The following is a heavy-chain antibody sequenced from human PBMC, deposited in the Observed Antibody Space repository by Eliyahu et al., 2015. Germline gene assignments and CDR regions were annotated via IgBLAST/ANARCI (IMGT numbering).Heavy chain of an antibody. CDR1: GCPFXXXG. CDR2: ISYDGSYR. D-gene: IGHD3-22*01. V-gene: IGHV3-30*03. CDR3: ARERYYDSSGYMDY. J-gene: IGHJ4*02. Sequence: QVHLVXSGGGVVQPVRXLXLSXXAAGCPFXXXGMHWVRQAPGKGPGWVELISYDGSYRHYADSVKGRFIISRDDSRTTVHLQMNSLRAEDTAVYYCARERYYDSSGYMDYWGRGTLLTVSS.